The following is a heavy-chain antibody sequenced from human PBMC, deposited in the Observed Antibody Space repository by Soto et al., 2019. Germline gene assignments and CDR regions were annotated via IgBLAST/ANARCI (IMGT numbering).Heavy chain of an antibody. Sequence: SETLSLTCAVSGGSISSGGYSWSWIRQPPGKGLEWIGYMYHSGSTYYNPSLKSRVTISIDRSKNQFSLKLSSVTAAYKAVYYCDRVPDYWGQGRLVTV. CDR3: DRVPDY. CDR2: MYHSGST. J-gene: IGHJ4*02. D-gene: IGHD2-2*01. V-gene: IGHV4-30-2*01. CDR1: GGSISSGGYS.